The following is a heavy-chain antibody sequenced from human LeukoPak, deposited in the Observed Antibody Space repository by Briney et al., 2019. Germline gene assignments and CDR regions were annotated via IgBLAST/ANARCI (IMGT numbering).Heavy chain of an antibody. J-gene: IGHJ6*03. CDR1: GFTFSSYE. V-gene: IGHV3-48*03. CDR3: ARESYGRDYYYYYCMDV. Sequence: PGGSLRLSCAASGFTFSSYEINWVRQAPGKGLEWVSYIGSSGSTIYYADSVKGRFTISRDNAKNSLYLQMNSLRAEDTAVYYCARESYGRDYYYYYCMDVWGKGTTVTVSS. D-gene: IGHD5-18*01. CDR2: IGSSGSTI.